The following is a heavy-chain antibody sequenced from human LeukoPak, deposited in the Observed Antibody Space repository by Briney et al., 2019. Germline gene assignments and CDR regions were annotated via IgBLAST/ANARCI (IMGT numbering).Heavy chain of an antibody. J-gene: IGHJ4*02. CDR1: GGSISSGSYY. CDR2: IYTSGST. Sequence: PSETLSLTCTVSGGSISSGSYYWSWIRQPAGKGLEWIGRIYTSGSTNYNPSLKSRVTISVDTSKNQFSLKLSSVTAADTAVYYCARGAVRVRLPNRGLDYWGQGTLVTVSS. D-gene: IGHD1-14*01. CDR3: ARGAVRVRLPNRGLDY. V-gene: IGHV4-61*02.